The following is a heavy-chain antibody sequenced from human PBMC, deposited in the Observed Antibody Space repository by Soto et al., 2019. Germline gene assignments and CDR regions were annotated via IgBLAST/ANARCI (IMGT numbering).Heavy chain of an antibody. CDR3: ARGVLLDWFDP. D-gene: IGHD3-10*01. Sequence: ASVKVSCKASGYTFTRYAMHWVRQAPGQRLEWMGWINAGNGNTKYSQKFQGRVTITRDTSASTAYMELSSLRSEDTAVYYCARGVLLDWFDPWGQGTLVTVSS. J-gene: IGHJ5*02. CDR2: INAGNGNT. CDR1: GYTFTRYA. V-gene: IGHV1-3*01.